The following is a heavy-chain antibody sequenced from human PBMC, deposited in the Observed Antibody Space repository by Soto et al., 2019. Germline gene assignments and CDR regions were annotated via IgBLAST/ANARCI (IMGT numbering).Heavy chain of an antibody. D-gene: IGHD2-2*01. J-gene: IGHJ6*02. Sequence: QVQLVQSGADVKKPGSSVKVSCKASGGTFSSYAISWVRQAPGQGLEWMGGIIPSSDTTNYAQKFQGRVTITADESTSTAYMELSSLRSEDTAVYYCARSQGSSTSLEIYYYYYFGMDVWGQGTTVTVSS. V-gene: IGHV1-69*01. CDR2: IIPSSDTT. CDR3: ARSQGSSTSLEIYYYYYFGMDV. CDR1: GGTFSSYA.